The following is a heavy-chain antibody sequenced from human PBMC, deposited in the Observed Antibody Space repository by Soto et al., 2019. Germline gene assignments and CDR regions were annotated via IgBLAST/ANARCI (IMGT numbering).Heavy chain of an antibody. D-gene: IGHD3-10*01. Sequence: QVQLVQSGAEVKKPGSSVKVSCKASGGTFSSYAISWVRQAPGQGLEWMGGIIPIFGTANYAQKFQGRVTITADKSTSTAYMELSSLRSEDTAVYYCAREGYYGSGSYTSYYGMDVWGQGTTVTVSS. J-gene: IGHJ6*02. CDR1: GGTFSSYA. CDR2: IIPIFGTA. V-gene: IGHV1-69*06. CDR3: AREGYYGSGSYTSYYGMDV.